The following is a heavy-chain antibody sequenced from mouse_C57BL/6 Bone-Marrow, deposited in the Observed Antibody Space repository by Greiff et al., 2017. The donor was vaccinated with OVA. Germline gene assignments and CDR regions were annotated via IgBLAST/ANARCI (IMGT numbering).Heavy chain of an antibody. J-gene: IGHJ1*03. Sequence: QVTLKVSGPGILQPSQTLSLTCSFSGFSLSTFGMGVGWIRQPSGKGLEWLAHIWWDDDKYYNPALKSRRTISKDTSKNQVFLKIANVDTADTATYYCARTVITTVVAHWYFDVWGTGTTVTVSS. CDR2: IWWDDDK. CDR1: GFSLSTFGMG. D-gene: IGHD1-1*01. V-gene: IGHV8-8*01. CDR3: ARTVITTVVAHWYFDV.